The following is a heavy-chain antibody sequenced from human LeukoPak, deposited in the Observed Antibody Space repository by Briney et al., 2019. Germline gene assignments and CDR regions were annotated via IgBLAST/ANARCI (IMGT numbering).Heavy chain of an antibody. Sequence: ASVKVSCKASGYTFTSYGISWVRQAPGQGLEWMGWISAYNGNTNYAQKLQGRVTMTTDTPTSTAYMDLSSLRSEDTAVYSCARAPRNSSTMLDYWGQGTLVTVSS. D-gene: IGHD6-13*01. CDR3: ARAPRNSSTMLDY. CDR1: GYTFTSYG. CDR2: ISAYNGNT. V-gene: IGHV1-18*01. J-gene: IGHJ4*02.